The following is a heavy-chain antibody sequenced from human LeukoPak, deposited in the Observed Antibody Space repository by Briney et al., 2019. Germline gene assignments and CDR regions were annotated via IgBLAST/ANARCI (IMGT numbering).Heavy chain of an antibody. CDR2: INPNTGGT. V-gene: IGHV1-2*02. Sequence: GASVKVSCKASGYTFTGYFIHWVRQAPGQGLEWMGWINPNTGGTIYAQNFQGRVTMTRDTSISTVYMDLTRLTSDDTAVYYCARPSLGTGATPSNYWGQGTLVTVFS. CDR1: GYTFTGYF. J-gene: IGHJ4*02. D-gene: IGHD2-8*02. CDR3: ARPSLGTGATPSNY.